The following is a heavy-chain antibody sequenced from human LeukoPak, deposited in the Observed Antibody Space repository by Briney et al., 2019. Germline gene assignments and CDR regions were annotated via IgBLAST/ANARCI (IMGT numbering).Heavy chain of an antibody. CDR2: IYASGTT. D-gene: IGHD5/OR15-5a*01. CDR1: GGSISSDSYY. V-gene: IGHV4-61*02. Sequence: SETLSLTCTVSGGSISSDSYYWGWIRPPAGKGLDWIGRIYASGTTDYNPSLKSRVTISVDTSKNQCSLKLSSVTAADTAVYYCTRSVYIWGQGTMVTVSS. CDR3: TRSVYI. J-gene: IGHJ3*02.